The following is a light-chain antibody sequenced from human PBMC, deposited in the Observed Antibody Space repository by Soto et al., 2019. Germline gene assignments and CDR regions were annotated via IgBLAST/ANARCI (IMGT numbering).Light chain of an antibody. CDR2: VNNDGSH. J-gene: IGLJ3*02. Sequence: QPVLTQPPSASASLGASVKLTCTLSSGHSNYAIAWHQQQSEKGPRYLMKVNNDGSHIKGDGIPDRFSGSSSGAERYLTISRLQSEDEADYFCQTWGTGYWVFGGGTKLTVL. CDR3: QTWGTGYWV. V-gene: IGLV4-69*01. CDR1: SGHSNYA.